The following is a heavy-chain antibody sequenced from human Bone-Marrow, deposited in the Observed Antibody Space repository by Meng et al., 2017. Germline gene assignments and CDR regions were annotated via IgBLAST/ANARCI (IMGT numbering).Heavy chain of an antibody. Sequence: QLQLQQWGAGLLKPSETLSLTCAVYGGSFSGYYWSWIRQPPGKGLEWIGEINHSGSTNYNPSLKSRVTISVDTSKNQFSLKLSSVTAADTAVYYCARGSGSPEYCSSTSCYSGGWFDPWGQGTLVTVSS. J-gene: IGHJ5*02. CDR1: GGSFSGYY. D-gene: IGHD2-2*02. CDR2: INHSGST. CDR3: ARGSGSPEYCSSTSCYSGGWFDP. V-gene: IGHV4-34*01.